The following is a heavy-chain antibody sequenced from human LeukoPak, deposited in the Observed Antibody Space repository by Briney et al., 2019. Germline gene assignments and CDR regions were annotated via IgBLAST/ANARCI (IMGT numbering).Heavy chain of an antibody. J-gene: IGHJ4*02. Sequence: PGRSLRLSCAATGFIFSSYGMHWVRQAPGKGLEWVALIWYDGSNKYYTDSVKGRFTISRDNSKNTLYLEMNSLRAEDTAIYYCAREGPRGNSQFDYWGQGTLVTVSS. V-gene: IGHV3-33*08. CDR3: AREGPRGNSQFDY. CDR2: IWYDGSNK. D-gene: IGHD2/OR15-2a*01. CDR1: GFIFSSYG.